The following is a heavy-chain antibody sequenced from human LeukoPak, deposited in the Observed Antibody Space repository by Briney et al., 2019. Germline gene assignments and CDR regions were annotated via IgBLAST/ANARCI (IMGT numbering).Heavy chain of an antibody. Sequence: GRSLRLSCAASGFTFSSYGMHWVRQAPGKGLEWVAVISYDGSNKYYADSVKGRFTISRDNSKNTLYLQMNSLRAEDTAVYYCAKGGGYLELRFLEWFYGMDVWGQGTTVTVSS. D-gene: IGHD3-3*01. CDR1: GFTFSSYG. CDR3: AKGGGYLELRFLEWFYGMDV. V-gene: IGHV3-30*18. J-gene: IGHJ6*02. CDR2: ISYDGSNK.